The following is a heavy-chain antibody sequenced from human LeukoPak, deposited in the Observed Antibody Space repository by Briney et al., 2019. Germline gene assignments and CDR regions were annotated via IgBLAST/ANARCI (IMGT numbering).Heavy chain of an antibody. D-gene: IGHD6-6*01. Sequence: PSETLSLTCAVYGGSFSGYYWSWIRQPPGKGLEWIGEINHSGSTNYSPSLKSRFTLSVDTSKNQFSLKLSSVTAAEVDLYYCARGLGIAAARYFDYWGTGTLVTVPS. V-gene: IGHV4-34*01. J-gene: IGHJ4*02. CDR2: INHSGST. CDR3: ARGLGIAAARYFDY. CDR1: GGSFSGYY.